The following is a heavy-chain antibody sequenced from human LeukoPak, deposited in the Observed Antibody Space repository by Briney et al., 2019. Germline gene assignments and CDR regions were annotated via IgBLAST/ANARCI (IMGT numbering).Heavy chain of an antibody. V-gene: IGHV3-7*01. CDR3: TRDRSRAEDD. D-gene: IGHD1-14*01. J-gene: IGHJ4*02. CDR2: INQGGSDK. CDR1: GFTFSGHW. Sequence: PGGSLRLSCAASGFTFSGHWMSWVRQAPGKGLEWVANINQGGSDKYYVDSVKGRFTISRDNANNLLYLQMNSLRGEDTAVHYCTRDRSRAEDDWGQGTLGTVSS.